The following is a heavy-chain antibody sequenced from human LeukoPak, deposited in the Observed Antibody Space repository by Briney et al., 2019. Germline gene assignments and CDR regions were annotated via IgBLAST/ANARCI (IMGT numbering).Heavy chain of an antibody. V-gene: IGHV3-15*01. Sequence: GGSLRLSCAASGFTFSNAWMSWVRQAPGKGLEWVSRIKSKTDGGTTDYAAPVKGRFTISRDDSKNTLYLQMNSLKTEDTAVYYCTTEAQWLVRRGGDYWGQGTLVTVSS. CDR1: GFTFSNAW. D-gene: IGHD6-19*01. J-gene: IGHJ4*02. CDR2: IKSKTDGGTT. CDR3: TTEAQWLVRRGGDY.